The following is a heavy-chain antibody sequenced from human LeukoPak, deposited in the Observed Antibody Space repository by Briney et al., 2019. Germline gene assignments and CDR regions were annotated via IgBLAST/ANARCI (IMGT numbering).Heavy chain of an antibody. D-gene: IGHD6-19*01. J-gene: IGHJ4*02. V-gene: IGHV3-23*01. CDR1: GFTFSSYG. CDR3: ARNSGWDGVS. Sequence: GGTLRLSCAASGFTFSSYGMSWVRQAPGKGLEWVSAISASGGSTYYADSVKGRFTISRDNSKNTLYVQMNSLRAEDTAVYYLARNSGWDGVSWGQGTLATGSS. CDR2: ISASGGST.